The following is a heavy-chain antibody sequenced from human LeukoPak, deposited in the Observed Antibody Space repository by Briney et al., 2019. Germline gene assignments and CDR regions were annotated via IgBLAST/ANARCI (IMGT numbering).Heavy chain of an antibody. CDR3: ARDSATATFDS. CDR2: INTKTGNP. J-gene: IGHJ4*02. V-gene: IGHV7-4-1*02. D-gene: IGHD1-26*01. CDR1: GYTFTSYA. Sequence: ASVKVSCKASGYTFTSYAMNWVRQAPGQGLEWMGWINTKTGNPTYAQGFTGRFVFSLDTSVSTAYLQISSLRAEDTAVYYCARDSATATFDSWGQGTLVTVSS.